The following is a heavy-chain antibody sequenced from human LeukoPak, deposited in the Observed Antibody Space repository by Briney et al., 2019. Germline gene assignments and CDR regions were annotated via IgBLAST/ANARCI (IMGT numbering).Heavy chain of an antibody. J-gene: IGHJ4*02. CDR1: GFTFSNYA. V-gene: IGHV3-30*18. Sequence: GRSLRLSCAASGFTFSNYAMHWVRQAPGKGLEWVAVISSGGSYKYHADSVKGRFTISRDNSKNTLYLQMNSLRAEDTAVYYCAKLSGSSSSPHLDYWGQGTLVTVSS. D-gene: IGHD6-6*01. CDR2: ISSGGSYK. CDR3: AKLSGSSSSPHLDY.